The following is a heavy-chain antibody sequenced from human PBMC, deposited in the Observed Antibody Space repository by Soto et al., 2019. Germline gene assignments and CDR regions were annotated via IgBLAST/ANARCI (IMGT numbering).Heavy chain of an antibody. V-gene: IGHV3-21*01. CDR1: GFTFSSYS. Sequence: PGGSLRLSCAASGFTFSSYSMNWVRQAPGKGLEWVPSISSSSSYIYYADSVKGRFTISRDNAKNSLYLQMNSLRAEDTAVYYCARDPYCSGGSCSPGHFDYWGQGTLVTSPQ. J-gene: IGHJ4*02. D-gene: IGHD2-15*01. CDR3: ARDPYCSGGSCSPGHFDY. CDR2: ISSSSSYI.